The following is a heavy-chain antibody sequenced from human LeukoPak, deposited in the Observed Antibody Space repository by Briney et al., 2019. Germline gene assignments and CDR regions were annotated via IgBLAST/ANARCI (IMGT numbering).Heavy chain of an antibody. CDR3: ARGVDGFDYYYMDV. Sequence: SSETLSLTCTVSGGSISSYYWSWIRQPPGKGLEWIGYIYYSGSTNYNPSLKSRVTISVDTSKNQFSLKLSSVTAADTAVYYCARGVDGFDYYYMDVWGKGTTVTISS. D-gene: IGHD2-2*03. CDR1: GGSISSYY. V-gene: IGHV4-59*01. J-gene: IGHJ6*03. CDR2: IYYSGST.